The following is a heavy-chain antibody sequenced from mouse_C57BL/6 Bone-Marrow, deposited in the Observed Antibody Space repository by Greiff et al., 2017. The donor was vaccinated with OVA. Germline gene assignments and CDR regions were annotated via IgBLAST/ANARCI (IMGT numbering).Heavy chain of an antibody. CDR3: TRAGDYYNYAMDY. CDR2: IDPETGGT. Sequence: QVQLQQSGAELVRPGASVTLSCKASGYTFTDYEMHWVKQTPVHGLEWIGAIDPETGGTAYNQKFKGKAILTADKSSSTAYMELRSLTSEDSAVYYCTRAGDYYNYAMDYWGQGTSVTVSS. CDR1: GYTFTDYE. J-gene: IGHJ4*01. D-gene: IGHD2-13*01. V-gene: IGHV1-15*01.